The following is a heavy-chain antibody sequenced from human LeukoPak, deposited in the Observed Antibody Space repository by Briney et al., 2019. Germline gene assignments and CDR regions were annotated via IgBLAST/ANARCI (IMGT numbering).Heavy chain of an antibody. CDR1: GGSFSGYY. V-gene: IGHV4-34*01. CDR3: ARVRFLEWLLSPNYYYYMDV. D-gene: IGHD3-3*01. CDR2: INHSGST. Sequence: PSETLSLTCAVYGGSFSGYYWSWIRQPPGKGLEWIGEINHSGSTNYNPSLKSRVTISVDTSKNQFSLKLSSVTAADTAVYYCARVRFLEWLLSPNYYYYMDVWGKGTTVTVSS. J-gene: IGHJ6*03.